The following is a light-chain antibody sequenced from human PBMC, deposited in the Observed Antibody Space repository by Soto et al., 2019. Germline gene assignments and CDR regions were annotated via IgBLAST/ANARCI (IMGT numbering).Light chain of an antibody. CDR3: LQDYDYPIT. CDR2: GAS. V-gene: IGKV1-6*01. CDR1: QGIRND. Sequence: AIQMTQSPSSLSASVGDRVTITCRASQGIRNDLGWYQQKPGKPPTLLIYGASSLPSGVPSRFSGRGSGTDFTLTISRLQPEDFATYYCLQDYDYPITFGGGTKLEIK. J-gene: IGKJ4*01.